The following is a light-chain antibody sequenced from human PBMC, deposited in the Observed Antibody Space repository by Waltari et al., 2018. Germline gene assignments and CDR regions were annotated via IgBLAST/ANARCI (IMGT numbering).Light chain of an antibody. CDR2: DNY. CDR1: SSNIGNYL. CDR3: ATWDNSLTAVV. V-gene: IGLV1-51*01. J-gene: IGLJ3*02. Sequence: QSVFTQPPSVSAAPGQKVTISCSGSSSNIGNYLVSWYHQLPGATPKLLIYDNYKRPSGIPDRFSASKSGTSATLDITGLQIGDEADYYCATWDNSLTAVVFGGGTKLTVL.